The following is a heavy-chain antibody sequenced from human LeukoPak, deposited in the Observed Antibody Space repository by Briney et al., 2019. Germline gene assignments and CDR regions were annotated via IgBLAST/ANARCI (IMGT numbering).Heavy chain of an antibody. V-gene: IGHV3-74*01. CDR1: GFTSSSYW. Sequence: PGGSLRLSCAASGFTSSSYWMHWVRQAPGKGLVWVSRINSDGSSTTYADSVKGRFTISRDNAKNTLYLQMNSLRAEDTAVYYCARAGDDYYDSSGYYHNDYWGQGTLVTVSS. J-gene: IGHJ4*02. CDR3: ARAGDDYYDSSGYYHNDY. CDR2: INSDGSST. D-gene: IGHD3-22*01.